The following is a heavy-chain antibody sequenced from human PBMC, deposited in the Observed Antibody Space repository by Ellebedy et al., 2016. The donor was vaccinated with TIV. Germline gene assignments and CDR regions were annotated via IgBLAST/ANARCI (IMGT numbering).Heavy chain of an antibody. CDR2: VRYDGREK. V-gene: IGHV3-7*01. CDR1: GFNFNMYW. Sequence: PGGSLRLSCAASGFNFNMYWMNWVPQAPGKGLEWVANVRYDGREKHYMASVKGRFTIPRDNGKKSMSLQMNSLGAEDTAVYYCVGDRDYHPSGNFDYWGRGALVTVSS. D-gene: IGHD2-21*01. CDR3: VGDRDYHPSGNFDY. J-gene: IGHJ4*02.